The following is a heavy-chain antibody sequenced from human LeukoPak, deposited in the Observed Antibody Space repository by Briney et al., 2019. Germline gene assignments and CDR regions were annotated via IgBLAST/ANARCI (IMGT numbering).Heavy chain of an antibody. CDR3: ARALGSTSCYDY. Sequence: GGSLRLSCAASGFTFSSYSMNWVRQAPGKGLEWVSSISSSSSYIYYADSVKGRFTISRDNAKNSLYLQMNSLRDEDTAVYYCARALGSTSCYDYWGQGTLVTVSS. CDR1: GFTFSSYS. D-gene: IGHD2-2*01. V-gene: IGHV3-21*01. CDR2: ISSSSSYI. J-gene: IGHJ4*02.